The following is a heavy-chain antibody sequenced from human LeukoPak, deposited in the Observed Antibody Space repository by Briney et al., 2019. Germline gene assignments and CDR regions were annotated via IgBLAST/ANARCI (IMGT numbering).Heavy chain of an antibody. V-gene: IGHV3-66*01. J-gene: IGHJ4*02. Sequence: HPGGSLRLSCAASGFTFSSYAMSWVRQAPGKGLEWVSVIYSGGSTYYADSVKGRFTISRDNSKNTLYLQMNSLRAEDTAVYYCARDPMVRGPWGQGTLVTVSS. CDR3: ARDPMVRGP. CDR2: IYSGGST. D-gene: IGHD3-10*01. CDR1: GFTFSSYA.